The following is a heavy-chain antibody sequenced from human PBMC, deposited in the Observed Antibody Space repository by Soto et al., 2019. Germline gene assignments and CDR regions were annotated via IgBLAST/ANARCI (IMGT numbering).Heavy chain of an antibody. J-gene: IGHJ4*02. D-gene: IGHD1-1*01. V-gene: IGHV1-18*01. Sequence: VHLVQSGAEVKKPGASVKVSCKASGYTFTSYGITWVRQAPGQGLEWMGWISAHNGNTDYAQKLQGRVIVTRDPSTTTAYMELRSLISDDTAVYYCARGRYGDYWGQGALVTVSS. CDR1: GYTFTSYG. CDR2: ISAHNGNT. CDR3: ARGRYGDY.